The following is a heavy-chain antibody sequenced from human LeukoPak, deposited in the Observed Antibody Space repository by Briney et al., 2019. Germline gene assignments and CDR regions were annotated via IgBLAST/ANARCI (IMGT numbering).Heavy chain of an antibody. Sequence: PSETLSLTCAVSGGSISSGGYSWSWIRQPPGKGLEWIGYIFYSGATYYNPSLKSRVTISVDTSKNQFSLKLSSVTSADTAVYYCARFYSSSWSYYFDYWGQGTLVTVSS. CDR1: GGSISSGGYS. D-gene: IGHD6-13*01. J-gene: IGHJ4*02. V-gene: IGHV4-30-4*07. CDR3: ARFYSSSWSYYFDY. CDR2: IFYSGAT.